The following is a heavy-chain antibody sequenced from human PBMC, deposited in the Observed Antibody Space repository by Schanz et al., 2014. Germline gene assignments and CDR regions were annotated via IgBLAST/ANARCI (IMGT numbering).Heavy chain of an antibody. V-gene: IGHV3-23*04. CDR3: AKVRYSSGWRGDYFDE. CDR2: ISASGGDT. CDR1: EFTFSTDA. J-gene: IGHJ4*02. D-gene: IGHD6-25*01. Sequence: EVQLVESGGGLVKPGGSLRLSCAASEFTFSTDAMSWVRQAPGKGLEWLSVISASGGDTYYADPVKGRFTISRDNSKNTLYLQMNSLRAEDTAVYYCAKVRYSSGWRGDYFDEWGQGTLVTVSS.